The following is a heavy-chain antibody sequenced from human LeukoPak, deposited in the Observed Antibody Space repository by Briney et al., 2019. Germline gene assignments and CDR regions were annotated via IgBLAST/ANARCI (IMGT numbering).Heavy chain of an antibody. CDR2: ISSSSSYT. J-gene: IGHJ4*02. Sequence: GGSLRLSCAASGFTFSSYAMSWIRQAPGKGLEWVSYISSSSSYTNYADSVKGRFTISRDNAKNSLYLQMNSLRAEDTAVYYCARPRGYGSGRPLDYWGQGTLVTVSS. CDR1: GFTFSSYA. V-gene: IGHV3-11*03. CDR3: ARPRGYGSGRPLDY. D-gene: IGHD3-10*01.